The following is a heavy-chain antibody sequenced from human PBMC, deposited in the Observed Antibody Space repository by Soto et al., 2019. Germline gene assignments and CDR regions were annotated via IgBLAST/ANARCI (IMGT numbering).Heavy chain of an antibody. J-gene: IGHJ6*02. CDR3: ARRGGSSSRYYYYAMDV. CDR1: SDSINSGGYY. D-gene: IGHD6-6*01. CDR2: IYSNGDT. Sequence: SETLSLTCSVSSDSINSGGYYWSWIRQHPGKGLEWIGYIYSNGDTYYNPSLKSRVTISVDTSKNQFSLNLTSVTAADTAVYYCARRGGSSSRYYYYAMDVWGQGTTVTVSS. V-gene: IGHV4-31*03.